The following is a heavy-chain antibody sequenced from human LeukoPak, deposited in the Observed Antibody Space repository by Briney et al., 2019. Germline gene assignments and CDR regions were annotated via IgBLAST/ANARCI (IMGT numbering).Heavy chain of an antibody. V-gene: IGHV3-74*01. CDR3: ILVGVTKQPPDY. J-gene: IGHJ4*02. D-gene: IGHD1-26*01. Sequence: PGGSLRLSCAASGFTFSSYWMHWVRQAPGKGLMWDSRINNDGSTTNYADSVKGRFTISRDNAKSTLHLQMNSLRADDTAVYYCILVGVTKQPPDYWGQGTLVTVSS. CDR2: INNDGSTT. CDR1: GFTFSSYW.